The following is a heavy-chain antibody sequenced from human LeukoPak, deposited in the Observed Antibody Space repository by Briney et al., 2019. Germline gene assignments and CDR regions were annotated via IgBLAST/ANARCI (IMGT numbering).Heavy chain of an antibody. J-gene: IGHJ4*02. V-gene: IGHV4-39*01. D-gene: IGHD6-19*01. CDR3: ARPFNQWLAFDY. CDR1: GVSITSSTYY. Sequence: SETLSLTCTVSGVSITSSTYYWGWIRQPPGKGLEWIGSIYYSGNTYYNPSLKSRVTISVDTSKNQFSLKLSSVTAADTAVYYCARPFNQWLAFDYWGQGTLVTVSS. CDR2: IYYSGNT.